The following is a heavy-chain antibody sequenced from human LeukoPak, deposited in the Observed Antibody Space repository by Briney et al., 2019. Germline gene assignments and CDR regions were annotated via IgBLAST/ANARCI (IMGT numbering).Heavy chain of an antibody. CDR1: GFTFSSYG. CDR2: TRYDGSNK. J-gene: IGHJ4*02. D-gene: IGHD3-22*01. V-gene: IGHV3-30*02. Sequence: PGGSLRLSCAASGFTFSSYGMYWVRQAPGKGLEWVAFTRYDGSNKYYADSVKGRFTISRDNSKNTLYLKMNSLRAEDTAVYYCAKDRAFYDSRGYYCDYWGQGTLVTVSS. CDR3: AKDRAFYDSRGYYCDY.